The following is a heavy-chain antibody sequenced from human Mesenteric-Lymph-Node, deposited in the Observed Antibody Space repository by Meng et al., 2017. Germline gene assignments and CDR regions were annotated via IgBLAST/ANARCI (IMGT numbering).Heavy chain of an antibody. CDR1: GFTFSNAW. CDR3: ARIGGFDPVDY. V-gene: IGHV3-21*01. Sequence: GGSLRLSCAASGFTFSNAWMSWVRQAPGKGLEWVSSIISNSAYIYYAESVKGRFTISRDNAKNSLYLQMDSLRVEDTAVYYCARIGGFDPVDYWGQGTQGTVSS. J-gene: IGHJ4*02. D-gene: IGHD5-12*01. CDR2: IISNSAYI.